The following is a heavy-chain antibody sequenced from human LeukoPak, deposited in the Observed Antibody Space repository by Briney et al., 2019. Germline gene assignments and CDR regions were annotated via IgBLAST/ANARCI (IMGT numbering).Heavy chain of an antibody. CDR1: GGSISSYY. V-gene: IGHV4-59*08. J-gene: IGHJ4*02. D-gene: IGHD3-10*01. CDR2: IYYSGST. CDR3: ARTSSTMVRGVMEFDY. Sequence: PSETLSLTCTVSGGSISSYYWSWIRQPPGKGLEWIGYIYYSGSTNYNPSLKSRVTISVDTSKNQFSLKLSSVTAADTAVYYCARTSSTMVRGVMEFDYWGQGTLVTVSS.